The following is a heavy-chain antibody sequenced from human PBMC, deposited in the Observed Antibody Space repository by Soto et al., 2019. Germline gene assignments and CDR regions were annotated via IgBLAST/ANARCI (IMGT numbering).Heavy chain of an antibody. V-gene: IGHV3-23*01. CDR1: GFTFSSYA. J-gene: IGHJ4*02. CDR2: NSGSGGST. D-gene: IGHD6-6*01. CDR3: AKDARVSSIAARPFDY. Sequence: EVQLLESGGGLVQPGGSLRLSCAASGFTFSSYAMSWVRQAPGKGLEWVSANSGSGGSTYYADSVKGRFTISRDNSKNTLYLQMNSLRAEDTAVYYCAKDARVSSIAARPFDYWGQGTLVTVSS.